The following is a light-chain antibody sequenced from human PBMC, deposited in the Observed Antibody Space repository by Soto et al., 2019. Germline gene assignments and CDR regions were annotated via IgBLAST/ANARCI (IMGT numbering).Light chain of an antibody. Sequence: EIVLTQSPGTLSLSPGERATLSCRASQSVSSSYLAWYQQKPGQAPRLPIYGASSRATSIPDRFSGSGSGTDFTLTISRLEPEDFAVYYCQQYGSSPVTFGQGTKLEIK. CDR3: QQYGSSPVT. CDR2: GAS. V-gene: IGKV3-20*01. CDR1: QSVSSSY. J-gene: IGKJ2*01.